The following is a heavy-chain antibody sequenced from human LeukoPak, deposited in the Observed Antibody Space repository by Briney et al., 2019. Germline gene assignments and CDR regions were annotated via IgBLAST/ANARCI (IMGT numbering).Heavy chain of an antibody. CDR3: ARDIVGLVYYFDY. Sequence: PESLSLTCTVSGYSLSSACYWCCIRQPPGMGLWGIASISPSRNTYYNPSLKGRLTISIDTSKNQFCLKLSSVTAADTAVSYCARDIVGLVYYFDYWGQGTLVTVSS. D-gene: IGHD2-15*01. J-gene: IGHJ4*02. V-gene: IGHV4-38-2*02. CDR1: GYSLSSACY. CDR2: ISPSRNT.